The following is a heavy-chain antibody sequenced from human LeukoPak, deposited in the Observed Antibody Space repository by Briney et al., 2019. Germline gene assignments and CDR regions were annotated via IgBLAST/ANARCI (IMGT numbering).Heavy chain of an antibody. V-gene: IGHV3-23*01. CDR2: ISGSGGST. D-gene: IGHD3-10*01. CDR3: AKDRFGELLYDY. Sequence: PGGSLRPSCAASGFTFSSYAMSWVRQAPGKGLEWVSAISGSGGSTYYADSVKGRLTISRDNSKNTLYLQMNSLRAEDTAVYYCAKDRFGELLYDYWGQGTLVTVSS. J-gene: IGHJ4*02. CDR1: GFTFSSYA.